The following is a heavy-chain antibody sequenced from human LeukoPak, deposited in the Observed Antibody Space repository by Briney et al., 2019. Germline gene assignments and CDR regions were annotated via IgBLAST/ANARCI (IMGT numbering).Heavy chain of an antibody. CDR3: ARYSNGWYFDL. CDR2: INPNSGGT. CDR1: GYTFTGYY. J-gene: IGHJ2*01. D-gene: IGHD6-19*01. Sequence: ASVKVSCKTSGYTFTGYYMHWVRQAPGQGLEWMGWINPNSGGTNYAQKFQGRVTMTRDTSISTAYMELTRLRSDDTAGYYCARYSNGWYFDLWGRGTLVTVSS. V-gene: IGHV1-2*02.